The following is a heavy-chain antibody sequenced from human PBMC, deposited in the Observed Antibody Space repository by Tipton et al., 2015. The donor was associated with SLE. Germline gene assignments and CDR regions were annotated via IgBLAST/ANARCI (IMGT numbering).Heavy chain of an antibody. J-gene: IGHJ1*01. Sequence: TLSLTCAVYGGSFSGYYWSWIRQPPGKGLEWIGYIYYSGSTNYNPSLKSRVTISVDTSKNQFSLELSSVTAADTAVYYCASLDSSGYYEYFHHWGQGTLVTVSS. CDR3: ASLDSSGYYEYFHH. D-gene: IGHD3-22*01. CDR1: GGSFSGYY. CDR2: IYYSGST. V-gene: IGHV4-59*01.